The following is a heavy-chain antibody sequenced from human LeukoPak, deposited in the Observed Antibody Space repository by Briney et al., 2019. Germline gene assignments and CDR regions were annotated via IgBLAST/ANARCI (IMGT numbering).Heavy chain of an antibody. D-gene: IGHD5-24*01. J-gene: IGHJ4*02. CDR2: FDPEDGET. Sequence: GASVKVSCKVSGYTLTELSMHWVRQAPGKGLEGMGGFDPEDGETIYAQKFQGRVTMTEDTSTDTAYMELSSLRSEDTAVYYCATSEMAGTAVFDYWGQGTLVTVSS. V-gene: IGHV1-24*01. CDR3: ATSEMAGTAVFDY. CDR1: GYTLTELS.